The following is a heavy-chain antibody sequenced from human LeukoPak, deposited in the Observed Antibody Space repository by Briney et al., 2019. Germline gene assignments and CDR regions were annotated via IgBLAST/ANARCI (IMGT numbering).Heavy chain of an antibody. J-gene: IGHJ6*02. CDR3: ATDRPGHYYYGMDV. CDR2: FDPEDGET. Sequence: ASVKVSCKVSGYTLTELSMHWVRQAPGKGLEWMGGFDPEDGETIYAQKFQGRVTMTEDTSTDTAYMELSSLGSEDTAVYYCATDRPGHYYYGMDVWGQGTTVTVSS. V-gene: IGHV1-24*01. CDR1: GYTLTELS.